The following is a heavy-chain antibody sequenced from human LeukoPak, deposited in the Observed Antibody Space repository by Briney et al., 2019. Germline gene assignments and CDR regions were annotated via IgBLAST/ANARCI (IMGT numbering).Heavy chain of an antibody. CDR2: ISGSGGST. Sequence: GGSLRLSSAASGFTFSSYAMSWVRQAPGKGLEWVSAISGSGGSTYYADSVKGRFTISRDNSKNTLYLQMNSLRAEDTAAYCWAKGGGPTPHEYGDHWGQGNLVTVSS. CDR3: AKGGGPTPHEYGDH. J-gene: IGHJ4*02. CDR1: GFTFSSYA. D-gene: IGHD2-15*01. V-gene: IGHV3-23*01.